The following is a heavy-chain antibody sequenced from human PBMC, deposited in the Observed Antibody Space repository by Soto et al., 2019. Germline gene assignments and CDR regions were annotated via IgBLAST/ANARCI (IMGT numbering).Heavy chain of an antibody. Sequence: QVQLQESGPGLVKPSQTLSLTCTVSGGSISSGDYYWSWIRQPPGKGLEWIGYIYYSGSTYYNPSLKSRVTISVDPSKNQFSLKLSSVTAADTAVYYCARDHPGYDYVWGSYRYRYYGMDVWGQGTTVTVSS. CDR3: ARDHPGYDYVWGSYRYRYYGMDV. V-gene: IGHV4-30-4*01. D-gene: IGHD3-16*02. CDR2: IYYSGST. J-gene: IGHJ6*02. CDR1: GGSISSGDYY.